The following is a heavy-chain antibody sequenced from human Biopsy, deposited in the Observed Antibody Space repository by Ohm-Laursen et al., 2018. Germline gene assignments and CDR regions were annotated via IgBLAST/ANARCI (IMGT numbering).Heavy chain of an antibody. D-gene: IGHD2-2*01. CDR1: GLTFSRDS. Sequence: SLRLSCSASGLTFSRDSMHWVRQAPGKGLEWVSSISSSSNFIYYGDSVKGRFTISRDNAKNSLYLQMNSLRAGDTAVYYCARVLLPAAAVHYGMDVWGQGTTVTVSS. CDR3: ARVLLPAAAVHYGMDV. V-gene: IGHV3-21*01. CDR2: ISSSSNFI. J-gene: IGHJ6*02.